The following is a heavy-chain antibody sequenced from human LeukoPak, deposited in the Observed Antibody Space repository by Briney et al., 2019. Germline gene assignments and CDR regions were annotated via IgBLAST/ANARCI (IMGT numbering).Heavy chain of an antibody. D-gene: IGHD6-19*01. J-gene: IGHJ1*01. CDR2: IRSKANSYAT. V-gene: IGHV3-73*01. Sequence: GGSLRLSCAASGFTFSGSTMHWVRQASGIGLEWIGRIRSKANSYATAYAASVKGRFTISRDDAKNTAYLQMDSLKTEDTAVYYCTSPQADSGATYFRHWGQGTLVTVSS. CDR3: TSPQADSGATYFRH. CDR1: GFTFSGST.